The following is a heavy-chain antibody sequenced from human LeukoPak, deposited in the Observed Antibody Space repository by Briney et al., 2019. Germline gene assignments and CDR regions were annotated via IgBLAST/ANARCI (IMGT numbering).Heavy chain of an antibody. Sequence: GGSLRLSCAASGFTFSNAWMSWVGQAPEKGLEWVGRIKSKTDGGTTDYAAPVKGRFTISRDDSKNTLYLQMNSLKTEDTAVYYCTTDKSWNYVGWIAPWGQGSLVTVSS. CDR3: TTDKSWNYVGWIAP. CDR1: GFTFSNAW. CDR2: IKSKTDGGTT. V-gene: IGHV3-15*01. D-gene: IGHD1-7*01. J-gene: IGHJ5*02.